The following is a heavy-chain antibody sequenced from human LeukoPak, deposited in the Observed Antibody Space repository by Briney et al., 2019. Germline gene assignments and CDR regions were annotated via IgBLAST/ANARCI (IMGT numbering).Heavy chain of an antibody. CDR1: GYTFTGYY. CDR2: INPHSGGP. V-gene: IGHV1-2*02. J-gene: IGHJ3*02. Sequence: ASVKVSCKASGYTFTGYYMHWVRQAPGPGLEWMGWINPHSGGPNYAQKFQGRVTMTRDTSISTAYMELSRLRSDDTAVYYCARDFAHCSSTSYHDAFDIRGQGTMVTVSS. D-gene: IGHD2-2*01. CDR3: ARDFAHCSSTSYHDAFDI.